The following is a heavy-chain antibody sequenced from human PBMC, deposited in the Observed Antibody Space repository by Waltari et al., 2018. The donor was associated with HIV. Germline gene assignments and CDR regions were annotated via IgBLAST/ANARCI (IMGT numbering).Heavy chain of an antibody. V-gene: IGHV4-39*01. CDR1: GGSISSSSYY. Sequence: QLQLQESGPGLVKPSETLSLTCTVSGGSISSSSYYWGWIRQPPGKGLEWIGSIYYSGSTYYNPSLKSRVTISVDTSKNQFSLKLSSVTAADTAVYYCARQEITMVRGVIIDWFDPWGQGTLVTVSS. J-gene: IGHJ5*02. CDR3: ARQEITMVRGVIIDWFDP. CDR2: IYYSGST. D-gene: IGHD3-10*01.